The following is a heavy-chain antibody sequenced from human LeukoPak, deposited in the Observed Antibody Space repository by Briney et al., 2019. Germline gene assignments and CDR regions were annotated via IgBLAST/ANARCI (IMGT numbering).Heavy chain of an antibody. CDR2: IRYDGSNK. CDR3: ARSPRPYSSSWYRPLDY. V-gene: IGHV3-30*02. CDR1: GFTFSSYG. Sequence: GGSLRLSCAASGFTFSSYGMHWVRQAPGKGLEWVAFIRYDGSNKYYADSVKGRFTISRDNSKNTLYLQMNRLRAEDAAVYYCARSPRPYSSSWYRPLDYWGQGTLVTVSS. D-gene: IGHD6-13*01. J-gene: IGHJ4*02.